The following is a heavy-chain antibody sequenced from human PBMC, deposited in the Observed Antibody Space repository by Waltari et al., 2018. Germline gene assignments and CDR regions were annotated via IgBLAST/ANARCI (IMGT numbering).Heavy chain of an antibody. D-gene: IGHD2-8*01. CDR2: IYYRGST. CDR3: ARHPAMTIMLWYFDL. Sequence: QLQLQESGPGLVKPSETLSLTCTVSGGSISSSSYYWGWLRQPPGKGLEWIGSIYYRGSTSSIPSPQSRVTISVDTSKTQFSRKLSSVTAADTAVYYCARHPAMTIMLWYFDLWGRGTLVTVSS. J-gene: IGHJ2*01. V-gene: IGHV4-39*01. CDR1: GGSISSSSYY.